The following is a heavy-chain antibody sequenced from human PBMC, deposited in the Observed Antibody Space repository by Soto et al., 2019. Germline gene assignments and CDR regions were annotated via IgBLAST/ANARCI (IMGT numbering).Heavy chain of an antibody. V-gene: IGHV1-18*01. J-gene: IGHJ4*02. D-gene: IGHD3-10*01. CDR3: ARDETTMVRGVIITLDY. CDR1: GYTFTSYG. Sequence: VSCKASGYTFTSYGISWVRQAPGQGLEWMGWISAYNGNTNYAQKLQGRVTMTTDTSTSTAYMELRSLRSDDTAVYYCARDETTMVRGVIITLDYWGQGTLVTVSS. CDR2: ISAYNGNT.